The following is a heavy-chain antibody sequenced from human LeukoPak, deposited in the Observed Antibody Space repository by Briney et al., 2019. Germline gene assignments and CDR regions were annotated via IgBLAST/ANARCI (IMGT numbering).Heavy chain of an antibody. CDR2: IVVGSGNT. D-gene: IGHD3-22*01. V-gene: IGHV1-58*02. CDR3: AAVLGDSSGYYHDY. Sequence: GTSVKVSCKASGSTFTSSAMQWVRQARGQRLEWIGWIVVGSGNTNYAQKFQERVTITRDMSTSTAYMELSSLRSEDTAVYYCAAVLGDSSGYYHDYWGQGTLVTVSS. CDR1: GSTFTSSA. J-gene: IGHJ4*02.